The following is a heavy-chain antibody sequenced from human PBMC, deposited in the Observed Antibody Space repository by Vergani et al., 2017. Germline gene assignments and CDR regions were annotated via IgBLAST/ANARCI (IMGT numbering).Heavy chain of an antibody. V-gene: IGHV4-38-2*01. CDR2: IHHSGDT. CDR3: ARHRGSGGIFPTSYCYGMDV. D-gene: IGHD3-10*01. Sequence: QVQLQESGPGLVKPSETLTLTCDVSDASIMTNPYWGWFRQSPGKGLEWIGCIHHSGDTHYNSSLKSRVSISIVSSSKFSLSLTSVSAADTAIYYCARHRGSGGIFPTSYCYGMDVWGHGTTVTVSS. CDR1: DASIMTNPY. J-gene: IGHJ6*02.